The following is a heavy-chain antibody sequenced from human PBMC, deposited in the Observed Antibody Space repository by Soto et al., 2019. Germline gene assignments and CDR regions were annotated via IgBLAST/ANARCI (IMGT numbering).Heavy chain of an antibody. D-gene: IGHD3-16*01. CDR2: MNAKSGDT. CDR3: ARGNPFNYAGFDV. Sequence: ASVKVSCMASGYTFSDFDINWLRQASGQGPEWMGRMNAKSGDTFFAQRFQGKFNMTWDTSLSTAYMEVGSLTSDDTAMYYCARGNPFNYAGFDVWGQGTTVTVSS. V-gene: IGHV1-8*01. CDR1: GYTFSDFD. J-gene: IGHJ6*02.